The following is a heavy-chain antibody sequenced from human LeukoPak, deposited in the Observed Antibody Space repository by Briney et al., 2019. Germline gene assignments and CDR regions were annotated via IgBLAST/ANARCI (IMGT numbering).Heavy chain of an antibody. Sequence: PGGSLRLSCAASGFTFSSYSMNWVRQAPGKGLEWVSSISSSSSYIYYADSVKGRFTISRDNAKNSLYLQTNSLRAEDTAVYYCASPRDYYGSGSYSPWGQGTLVTVSS. J-gene: IGHJ5*02. V-gene: IGHV3-21*01. CDR1: GFTFSSYS. D-gene: IGHD3-10*01. CDR2: ISSSSSYI. CDR3: ASPRDYYGSGSYSP.